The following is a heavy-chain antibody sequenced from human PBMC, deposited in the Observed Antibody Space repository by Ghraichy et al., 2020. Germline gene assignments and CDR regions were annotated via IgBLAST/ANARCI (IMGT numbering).Heavy chain of an antibody. Sequence: RGSLRLSCAASGFTFSSYEMSWVRQAPGKGLEWISYISNTGSAIYYADSVKGRFTISRDNAKNSLYLQMNSLRAEDTAVYYCARGSIVAGTRFDIWGQGTMVPVS. J-gene: IGHJ3*02. V-gene: IGHV3-48*03. D-gene: IGHD6-19*01. CDR1: GFTFSSYE. CDR3: ARGSIVAGTRFDI. CDR2: ISNTGSAI.